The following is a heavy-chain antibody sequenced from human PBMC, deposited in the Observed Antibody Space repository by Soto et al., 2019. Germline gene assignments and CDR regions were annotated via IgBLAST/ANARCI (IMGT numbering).Heavy chain of an antibody. CDR2: IYYSGTT. D-gene: IGHD5-12*01. CDR1: GGSISGGYY. CDR3: AMARKGYGDFDY. J-gene: IGHJ4*02. V-gene: IGHV4-31*03. Sequence: PSETLSLTCTVSGGSISGGYYWSWIRQHPGKGLEWIGYIYYSGTTYYNPSLESRITISVDTSKNQFSLKLSSVTAADTAVYYCAMARKGYGDFDYWGQGTLVTVSS.